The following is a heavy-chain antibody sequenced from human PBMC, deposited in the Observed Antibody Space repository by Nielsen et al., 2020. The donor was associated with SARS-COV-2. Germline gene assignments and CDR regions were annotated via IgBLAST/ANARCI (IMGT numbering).Heavy chain of an antibody. J-gene: IGHJ6*03. V-gene: IGHV1-3*01. Sequence: WVRQAPGQRLEWVGWINAGNGNTKYSQKFQGRVTITRDTSASTAYMELSSLRSEDTAVYYCARGIPEQQLAPYYYYYYMDVWGKGTTVTVSS. D-gene: IGHD6-13*01. CDR3: ARGIPEQQLAPYYYYYYMDV. CDR2: INAGNGNT.